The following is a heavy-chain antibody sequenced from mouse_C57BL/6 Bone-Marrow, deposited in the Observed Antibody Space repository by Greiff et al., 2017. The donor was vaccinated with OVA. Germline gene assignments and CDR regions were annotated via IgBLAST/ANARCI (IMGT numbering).Heavy chain of an antibody. D-gene: IGHD3-2*02. CDR1: GYTFTSYW. Sequence: EVQLQQPGTELVKPGASVKLSCKASGYTFTSYWMHWVKQRPGQGLEWIGRIDPEDGDTEYAPKFQGKATMTADTSSNTAYLQLSSLTSEDTAVYYCTGQLRPWFAYWGQGTLVTVSA. CDR3: TGQLRPWFAY. CDR2: IDPEDGDT. J-gene: IGHJ3*01. V-gene: IGHV14-1*01.